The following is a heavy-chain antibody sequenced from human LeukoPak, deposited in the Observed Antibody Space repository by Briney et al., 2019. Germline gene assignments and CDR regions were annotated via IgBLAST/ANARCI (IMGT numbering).Heavy chain of an antibody. CDR3: ARGGPWATDAFDI. Sequence: GGSLRLSCAASGFTFSSYAISWVRQAPGKGLEYVSAISSNGGSTYYANSVKGRFTISRDNSKNTLYLQMGSLRAEDMAVYYCARGGPWATDAFDIWGQGTMVTVSS. J-gene: IGHJ3*02. CDR1: GFTFSSYA. V-gene: IGHV3-64*01. CDR2: ISSNGGST.